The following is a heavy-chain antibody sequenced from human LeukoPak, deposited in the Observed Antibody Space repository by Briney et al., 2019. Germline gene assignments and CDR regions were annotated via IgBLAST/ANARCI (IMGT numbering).Heavy chain of an antibody. CDR3: ARGIAARTGDAFDI. D-gene: IGHD6-6*01. V-gene: IGHV1-24*01. CDR1: GYTLTELS. J-gene: IGHJ3*02. Sequence: ASVKVSCKVSGYTLTELSMHWVRQAPGKGLEWMGGFDPEDGETIYAQKFQGRVTITTDESTSTAYMELSSLRSEDTAVYYCARGIAARTGDAFDIWGQGTMVTVSS. CDR2: FDPEDGET.